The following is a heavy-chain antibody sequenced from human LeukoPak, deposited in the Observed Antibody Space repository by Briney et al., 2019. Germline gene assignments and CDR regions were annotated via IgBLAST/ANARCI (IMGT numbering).Heavy chain of an antibody. CDR2: ISSGASTM. D-gene: IGHD2-8*01. CDR3: ARHNGWYDH. V-gene: IGHV3-48*03. J-gene: IGHJ5*02. Sequence: GGSLRLSCAASGFTFNTYEMNWVRQAPGKGLEWVSYISSGASTMHYADSVKGRFTISRDNVKNSLYLQMNSLRAEDTAVYYCARHNGWYDHWGQGTLVTVSS. CDR1: GFTFNTYE.